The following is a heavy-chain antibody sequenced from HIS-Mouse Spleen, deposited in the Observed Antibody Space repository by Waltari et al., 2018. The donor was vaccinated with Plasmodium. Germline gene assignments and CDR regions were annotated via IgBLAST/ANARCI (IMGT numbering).Heavy chain of an antibody. CDR2: INQSGST. J-gene: IGHJ2*01. CDR3: ARVTSSGVYWYFDL. CDR1: GGSFSGYY. D-gene: IGHD3-3*01. Sequence: QVQLQQWGAGLLKPSETLSLTCAVYGGSFSGYYWSWIRQPPGKGLEWIGEINQSGSTNYNPAFKSRVTISVDTSKNQFSLKLSSVTAADTAVYYCARVTSSGVYWYFDLWGRGTLVTVSS. V-gene: IGHV4-34*01.